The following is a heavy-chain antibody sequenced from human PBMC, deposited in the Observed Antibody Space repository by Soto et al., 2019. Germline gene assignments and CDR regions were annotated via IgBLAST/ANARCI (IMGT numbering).Heavy chain of an antibody. Sequence: QVQLVQSGAEVKKPGSSVKVSCKASGGTFSSYAISWVRQAPGQGLEWMGGIIPIFGTANYAQKFQGRVTITADESTSTAYMELSSLRSEDTAVYYCARVGAGIVATSPGYYYYYGMDVWGQGTTVTVSS. D-gene: IGHD5-12*01. J-gene: IGHJ6*02. CDR2: IIPIFGTA. V-gene: IGHV1-69*01. CDR3: ARVGAGIVATSPGYYYYYGMDV. CDR1: GGTFSSYA.